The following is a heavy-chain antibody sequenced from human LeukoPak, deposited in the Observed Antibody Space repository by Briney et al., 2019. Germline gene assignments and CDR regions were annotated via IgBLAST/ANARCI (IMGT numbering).Heavy chain of an antibody. J-gene: IGHJ4*02. Sequence: PSQTLSLTCTVSGGSISSGGYYWSWIRQPPGKGLEWIGYIYHSGSTYYNPSLKSRVTISVDRSKNQFSLKLSSVTAADTAVYYCARVSLGATRPEYFDYWGQGTLVTVSS. CDR3: ARVSLGATRPEYFDY. D-gene: IGHD1-26*01. V-gene: IGHV4-30-2*01. CDR1: GGSISSGGYY. CDR2: IYHSGST.